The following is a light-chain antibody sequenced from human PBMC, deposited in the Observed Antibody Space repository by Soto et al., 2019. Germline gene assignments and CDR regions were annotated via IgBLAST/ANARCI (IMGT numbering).Light chain of an antibody. CDR1: QDINNY. CDR2: GAT. Sequence: DIQMTQSPSSLSASVGDRVTITCRASQDINNYLAWYQQRPGKVPKLLIYGATTLQPGVPSRFSGSGSGTDFTLTISSLQPEDVATYYCQNCKSAVFTFDPGTKVDTK. J-gene: IGKJ3*01. CDR3: QNCKSAVFT. V-gene: IGKV1-27*01.